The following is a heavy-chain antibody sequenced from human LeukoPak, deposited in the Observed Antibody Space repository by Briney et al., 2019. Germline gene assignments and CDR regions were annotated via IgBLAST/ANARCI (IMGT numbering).Heavy chain of an antibody. CDR1: EFTVIDHY. V-gene: IGHV3-11*06. CDR3: ARGAYGDAHSKDAFDI. D-gene: IGHD4-17*01. CDR2: ISTSSNYR. Sequence: AGGSLRLACAASEFTVIDHYISWIRQAPGKGLEWVSQISTSSNYRKYADSGKGRFTISRDNAKNSLYLQMNSVRAEDTAVYYCARGAYGDAHSKDAFDIWGQGTMVTVSS. J-gene: IGHJ3*02.